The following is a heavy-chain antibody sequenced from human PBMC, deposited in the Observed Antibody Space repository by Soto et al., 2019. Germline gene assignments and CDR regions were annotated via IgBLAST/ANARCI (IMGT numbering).Heavy chain of an antibody. Sequence: SETLSLTCTVSGGSISSGDYYWSWIRQPPWKGLEWIGYIYYIGSTYYNPSLKSRVTISVDTSKNQFSLKLSSVTAADTAVYYCARVGGFGATTIDYWGQGTLVTVS. CDR1: GGSISSGDYY. D-gene: IGHD3-10*01. V-gene: IGHV4-30-4*01. J-gene: IGHJ4*02. CDR3: ARVGGFGATTIDY. CDR2: IYYIGST.